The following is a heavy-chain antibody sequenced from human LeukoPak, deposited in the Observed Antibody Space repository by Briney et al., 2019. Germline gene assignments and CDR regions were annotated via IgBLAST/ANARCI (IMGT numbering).Heavy chain of an antibody. J-gene: IGHJ4*02. CDR2: ISWDGGST. D-gene: IGHD6-19*01. V-gene: IGHV3-43*01. CDR3: AKGSSGWYGELDY. CDR1: GFTFDDYT. Sequence: GGSLRLSCAASGFTFDDYTMHWVRQAPGKGLEWVSLISWDGGSTYYADSVKGRFTISRDNSKNSLYLQMNSLRTEDTALYYCAKGSSGWYGELDYWGQGTLVTVSS.